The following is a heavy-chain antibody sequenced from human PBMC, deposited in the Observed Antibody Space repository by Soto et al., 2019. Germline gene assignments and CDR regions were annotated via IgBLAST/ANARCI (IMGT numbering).Heavy chain of an antibody. V-gene: IGHV3-23*01. D-gene: IGHD3-16*01. Sequence: EVQLLESGGGLVQPGGSLRLSCAASGFTFSTYAMSWVRQAPGKGLEWVSGISDGQGTTYYADSVKGRFTISRDNSKNTLYLQMNSLRAEDTAVYYCAKLPPFPAVWKDYRHRIYFDYWGQGTLVTVSS. CDR1: GFTFSTYA. CDR2: ISDGQGTT. CDR3: AKLPPFPAVWKDYRHRIYFDY. J-gene: IGHJ4*02.